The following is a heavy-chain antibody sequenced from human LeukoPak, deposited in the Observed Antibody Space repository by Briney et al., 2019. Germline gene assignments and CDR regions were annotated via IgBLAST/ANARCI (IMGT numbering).Heavy chain of an antibody. Sequence: SETLSLTCAVYGGSFSGYYWSWIRQPPGRGLEWIGEINHSGSTNYNPSLKSRVTISVDTSKNQFSLKLSSVTTADTAVYYCARSRPYYDSSGYYYGFDYWGQGTLVTVSS. D-gene: IGHD3-22*01. V-gene: IGHV4-34*01. CDR2: INHSGST. CDR1: GGSFSGYY. CDR3: ARSRPYYDSSGYYYGFDY. J-gene: IGHJ4*02.